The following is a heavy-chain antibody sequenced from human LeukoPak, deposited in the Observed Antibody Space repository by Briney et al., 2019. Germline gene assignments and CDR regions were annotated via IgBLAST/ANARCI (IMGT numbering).Heavy chain of an antibody. CDR3: ARDHNPVAGTLFDLDY. Sequence: TGGSLRLSCAASGFTFSSYAMHWVRQAPGKGLEWVAVISYDGSNKYYADSVKGRFTISRDNSKNTLYLQMNSLRAEDTAVYYCARDHNPVAGTLFDLDYWGQGTLVTVSS. V-gene: IGHV3-30-3*01. D-gene: IGHD6-13*01. CDR1: GFTFSSYA. CDR2: ISYDGSNK. J-gene: IGHJ4*02.